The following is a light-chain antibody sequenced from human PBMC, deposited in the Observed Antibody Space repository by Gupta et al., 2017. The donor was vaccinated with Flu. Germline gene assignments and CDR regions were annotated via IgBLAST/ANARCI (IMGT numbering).Light chain of an antibody. CDR3: QLYKNYFPYT. V-gene: IGKV1-5*03. Sequence: DIQMPQSPSTLSASVGDRVTITCRASQNINNWLAWYQQKLGKAPKLLIYKASSLESGVPSRFSGSGSGTEFTLTISSRQPDDFATNYCQLYKNYFPYTLGEGTKLEIK. CDR1: QNINNW. CDR2: KAS. J-gene: IGKJ2*01.